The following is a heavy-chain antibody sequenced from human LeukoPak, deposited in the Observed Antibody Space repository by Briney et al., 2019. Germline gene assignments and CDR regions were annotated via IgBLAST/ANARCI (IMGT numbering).Heavy chain of an antibody. D-gene: IGHD1-26*01. J-gene: IGHJ4*02. CDR1: GVSISSSSYY. V-gene: IGHV4-39*07. Sequence: SETLSLTCNVSGVSISSSSYYWGWIRQPPGKGLEWIGSIYSSGSTYYNSSLKSRVTISIDTSKNQFSLKLSSVTAADTAVYYCARDEGGSYFDYWGQGTLVTVSS. CDR2: IYSSGST. CDR3: ARDEGGSYFDY.